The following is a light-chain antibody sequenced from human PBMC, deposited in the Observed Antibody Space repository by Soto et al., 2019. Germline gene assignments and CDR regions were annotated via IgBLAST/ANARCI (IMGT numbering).Light chain of an antibody. CDR2: AHI. J-gene: IGLJ1*01. Sequence: QSVLTQPPSGSGTPGQRVTISCSGRRSNVGTNLVNWYQQLPGTAPKLLIYAHIQRPSGVPDRFSGSTSGTSASLAISGLQSEDGADYYCAVCDDGQSSYVLGTGTKDT. V-gene: IGLV1-44*01. CDR3: AVCDDGQSSYV. CDR1: RSNVGTNL.